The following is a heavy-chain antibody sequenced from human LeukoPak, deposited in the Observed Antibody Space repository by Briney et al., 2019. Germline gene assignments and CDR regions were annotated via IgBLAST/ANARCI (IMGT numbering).Heavy chain of an antibody. CDR3: ARVLNCSGGSCYLFILDY. D-gene: IGHD2-15*01. CDR2: IYYSGTT. CDR1: GASINTYY. V-gene: IGHV4-59*01. J-gene: IGHJ4*02. Sequence: SETLSLTCTVSGASINTYYWSWIRQPPGKGLEWIGYIYYSGTTSYNPSLKTRVTISVDTSKNQFSLKLSSVTAADTAVYYCARVLNCSGGSCYLFILDYWGQGTLVTVSS.